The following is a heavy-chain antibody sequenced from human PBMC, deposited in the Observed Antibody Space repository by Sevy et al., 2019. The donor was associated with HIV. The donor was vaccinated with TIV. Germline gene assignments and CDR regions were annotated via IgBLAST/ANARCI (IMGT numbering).Heavy chain of an antibody. Sequence: ASVKVSCKVSGYTLTALSMHWVRQAPGKGLEWMGTFDPEDGETRFAQKFQGRVTMTEDTSTDTAYMELSSLRSEDTAVHFCATTKDYYDSSGYPFDHWGQGALVTVSS. D-gene: IGHD3-22*01. CDR2: FDPEDGET. CDR3: ATTKDYYDSSGYPFDH. J-gene: IGHJ4*02. V-gene: IGHV1-24*01. CDR1: GYTLTALS.